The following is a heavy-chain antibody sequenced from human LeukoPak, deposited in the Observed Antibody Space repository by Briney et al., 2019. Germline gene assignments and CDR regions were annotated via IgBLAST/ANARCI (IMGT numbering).Heavy chain of an antibody. J-gene: IGHJ3*01. V-gene: IGHV2-5*02. CDR3: VRRLGPYKLGAFDV. Sequence: SGPTLVNPTQTLTLTCTFSGFSLTTSGVGVGWIRQPPGKALEWLTLIYWDGDERCSPSLKSRLTITKDAPRNQVVLTMTNVDPVDTATYYCVRRLGPYKLGAFDVWGQGTMVTVSS. D-gene: IGHD1-14*01. CDR1: GFSLTTSGVG. CDR2: IYWDGDE.